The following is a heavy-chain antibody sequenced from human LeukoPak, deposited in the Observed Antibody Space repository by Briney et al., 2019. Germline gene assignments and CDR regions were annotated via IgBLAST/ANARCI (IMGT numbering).Heavy chain of an antibody. CDR2: ISAGGAGT. CDR1: GFTFITYA. V-gene: IGHV3-23*01. Sequence: PGGSLRLSCAASGFTFITYAMTWVRQAPGKGLDWVSTISAGGAGTYYADSVKGRFTISRDNSKNTLYLQMNSLRAEDTALYYCVKGYSSGWTREYYGMDVWGQGATVIVSS. CDR3: VKGYSSGWTREYYGMDV. J-gene: IGHJ6*02. D-gene: IGHD6-19*01.